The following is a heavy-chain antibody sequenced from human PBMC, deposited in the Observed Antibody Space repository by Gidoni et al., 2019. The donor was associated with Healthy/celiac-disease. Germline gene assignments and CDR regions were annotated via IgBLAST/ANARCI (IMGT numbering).Heavy chain of an antibody. CDR3: ASLYDSSGYYYQKDY. Sequence: EVQLVESGGGLVQPGGSLRLSCAASGFPFSSYWLSWVGQAPGKGLEWVANIKQDGSEKYYVDSVKGRFTISRDNAKNSLYLQMNSLRAEDTAVYYCASLYDSSGYYYQKDYWGQGTLVTVSS. V-gene: IGHV3-7*03. CDR1: GFPFSSYW. D-gene: IGHD3-22*01. J-gene: IGHJ4*02. CDR2: IKQDGSEK.